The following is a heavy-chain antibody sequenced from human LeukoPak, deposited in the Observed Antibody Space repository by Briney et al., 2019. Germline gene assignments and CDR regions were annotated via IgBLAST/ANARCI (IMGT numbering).Heavy chain of an antibody. V-gene: IGHV4-39*07. CDR1: GGSISSGGYY. J-gene: IGHJ4*02. CDR3: ARLCSYHSKTDY. CDR2: INHSGST. D-gene: IGHD3-22*01. Sequence: SETLSLTCTVSGGSISSGGYYWSWIRQPPGKGLEWIGEINHSGSTNYNPSLKSRVTISVDTSKNQFSLKLSSVTAADTAVYYCARLCSYHSKTDYWGQGTLVTVSS.